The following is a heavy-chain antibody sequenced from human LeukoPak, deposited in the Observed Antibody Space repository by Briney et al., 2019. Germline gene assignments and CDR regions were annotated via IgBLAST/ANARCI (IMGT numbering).Heavy chain of an antibody. D-gene: IGHD2-2*01. CDR3: ARDPPRPEYHVFDP. Sequence: GASVKVSCKASGATFSRHTFSWVRQAPGQGLEWMGGIIPFSGPANYAQKFQGRVNITVDGSTTTIYMELTRLRSEDTAVYYCARDPPRPEYHVFDPWGQGTLVIVSS. CDR2: IIPFSGPA. V-gene: IGHV1-69*13. CDR1: GATFSRHT. J-gene: IGHJ5*02.